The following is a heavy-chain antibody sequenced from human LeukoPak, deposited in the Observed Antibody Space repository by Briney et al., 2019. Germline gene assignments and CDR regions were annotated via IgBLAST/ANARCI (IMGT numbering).Heavy chain of an antibody. J-gene: IGHJ6*02. Sequence: GGSLRLSCAASGFTFSSYGMHWVRQAPGKGLEWVAVIWYDGSNKYYADSVKGRFTISRDNAKNPLYLQMNSLRAEDTAVYYCARDPRTTVTTYYYGMDVWGQGTTVIVSS. V-gene: IGHV3-33*01. CDR3: ARDPRTTVTTYYYGMDV. D-gene: IGHD4-11*01. CDR2: IWYDGSNK. CDR1: GFTFSSYG.